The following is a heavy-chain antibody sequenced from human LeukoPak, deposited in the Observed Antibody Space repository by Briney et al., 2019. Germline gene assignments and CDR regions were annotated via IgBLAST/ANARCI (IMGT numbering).Heavy chain of an antibody. V-gene: IGHV3-53*01. J-gene: IGHJ3*02. Sequence: GGSLRLSCAASGFAVSSNYMSWVRQAPGKGLEWVSVIYSGGSAYYADSVKGRFTISRDSSKNTLYLQMNSLRVEDTAVYYCARETGTTRSDAFEIWGQGTRVTVSS. CDR3: ARETGTTRSDAFEI. CDR1: GFAVSSNY. CDR2: IYSGGSA. D-gene: IGHD1-7*01.